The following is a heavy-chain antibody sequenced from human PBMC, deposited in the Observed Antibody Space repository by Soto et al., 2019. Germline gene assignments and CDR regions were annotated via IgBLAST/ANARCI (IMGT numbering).Heavy chain of an antibody. J-gene: IGHJ3*02. D-gene: IGHD2-2*01. CDR2: IYHSGST. CDR1: GASISSSNW. CDR3: ASYEGYCISTSCYSAFDI. V-gene: IGHV4-4*02. Sequence: SETLSLTCAVSGASISSSNWWSGVRQPPGKGLEWIGEIYHSGSTNYNPSLKSRVTISVDKSKNQFSLKLSSVTAADTAVYYCASYEGYCISTSCYSAFDIWGQGTMVT.